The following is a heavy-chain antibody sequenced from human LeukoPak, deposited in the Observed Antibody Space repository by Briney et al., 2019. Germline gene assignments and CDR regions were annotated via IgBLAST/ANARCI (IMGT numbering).Heavy chain of an antibody. Sequence: ASVKLSCKASGYTFTSNDINCVRQATGQGLEWMGWMNPNSGNTGYVQKFQGRVTMTRNTSISTAYMELSSLRSEDTAVYYCARDRSIAARPAPGSFDPWGQGTLVTVSS. CDR1: GYTFTSND. CDR3: ARDRSIAARPAPGSFDP. V-gene: IGHV1-8*01. CDR2: MNPNSGNT. D-gene: IGHD6-6*01. J-gene: IGHJ5*02.